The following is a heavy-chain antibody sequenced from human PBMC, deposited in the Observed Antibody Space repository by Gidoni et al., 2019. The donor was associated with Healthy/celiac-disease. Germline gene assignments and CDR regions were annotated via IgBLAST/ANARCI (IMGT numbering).Heavy chain of an antibody. V-gene: IGHV3-30-3*01. CDR2: ISYDGSNK. D-gene: IGHD6-6*01. Sequence: QVQLVESVGGVVQPGRSLRLSCAASGVTFSSYAMHWVRQAPGKGLEWVAVISYDGSNKYYADSVKGRFTISRDNSKNTLYLQMNSLRAEDTAVYYCASIAARRLGFYWGQGTLVTVSS. CDR3: ASIAARRLGFY. J-gene: IGHJ4*02. CDR1: GVTFSSYA.